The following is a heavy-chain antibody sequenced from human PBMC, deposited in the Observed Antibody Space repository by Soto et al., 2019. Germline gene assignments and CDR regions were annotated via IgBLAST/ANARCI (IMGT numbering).Heavy chain of an antibody. CDR2: IKQDGSEK. Sequence: LRLSCAASGFTFSSYWMSWVRQAPGKGLEWVANIKQDGSEKYYVDSVKGRFTISRDNAKNSLYLQMNSLRAEDTAVYYCTREIFLRLYESGYDNPDGGFDIWGQGTMVTVS. CDR1: GFTFSSYW. V-gene: IGHV3-7*03. J-gene: IGHJ3*02. D-gene: IGHD5-12*01. CDR3: TREIFLRLYESGYDNPDGGFDI.